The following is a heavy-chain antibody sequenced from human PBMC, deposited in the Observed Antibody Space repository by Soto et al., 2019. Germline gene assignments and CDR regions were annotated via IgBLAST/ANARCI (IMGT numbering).Heavy chain of an antibody. J-gene: IGHJ6*02. CDR2: MYKTGST. CDR3: ARDLWGYCGTDCYPLDV. Sequence: SETLSLTCTVSGGSISGYYWSWIRQPPGKGLEWIGYMYKTGSTVYNPSFKSRVTISVDTSKNQFSLKLNSVTAADTAVYYCARDLWGYCGTDCYPLDVWGQGTTVT. CDR1: GGSISGYY. V-gene: IGHV4-59*01. D-gene: IGHD2-21*02.